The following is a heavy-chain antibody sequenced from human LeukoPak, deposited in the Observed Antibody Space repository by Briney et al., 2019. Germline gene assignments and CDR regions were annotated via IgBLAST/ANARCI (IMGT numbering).Heavy chain of an antibody. J-gene: IGHJ4*02. CDR1: GFTFSSYA. CDR3: ASIAVAGDFDY. V-gene: IGHV3-30*04. D-gene: IGHD6-19*01. CDR2: LSYDGSNK. Sequence: ERSLGLSCAASGFTFSSYAMHWVRQAPGKGLEWVAVLSYDGSNKYYADSVKGRFTISRDNSKNTLYLQMNSLRAEDTAVYYCASIAVAGDFDYWGQGTLVTVSS.